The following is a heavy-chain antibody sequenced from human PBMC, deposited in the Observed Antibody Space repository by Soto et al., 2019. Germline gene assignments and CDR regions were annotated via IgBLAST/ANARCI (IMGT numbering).Heavy chain of an antibody. CDR1: GYTFTSYG. CDR2: ISAYNGNT. CDR3: ARGRTVTTMFDAFDI. J-gene: IGHJ3*02. Sequence: ASVKVSCKASGYTFTSYGISWVRQAPGQGLEWMGWISAYNGNTNYAQKLQGRVTMTTDTSTSTAYMELRSLRSDDTAVYYCARGRTVTTMFDAFDIWGQGTMVTVSS. D-gene: IGHD4-17*01. V-gene: IGHV1-18*01.